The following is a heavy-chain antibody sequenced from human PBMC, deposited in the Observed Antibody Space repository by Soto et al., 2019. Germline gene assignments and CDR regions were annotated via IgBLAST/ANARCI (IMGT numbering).Heavy chain of an antibody. CDR2: ISYDGSNK. J-gene: IGHJ4*02. CDR3: AKDVNDYSNYFDY. Sequence: SLRLSCAASGFTFSSYGMHWVRQAPGKGLEWVAVISYDGSNKYYADSVKGRFTISRDNSKNTLYLQMNSLRAEDTAVYYCAKDVNDYSNYFDYWGQGTLVTVSS. CDR1: GFTFSSYG. V-gene: IGHV3-30*18. D-gene: IGHD4-4*01.